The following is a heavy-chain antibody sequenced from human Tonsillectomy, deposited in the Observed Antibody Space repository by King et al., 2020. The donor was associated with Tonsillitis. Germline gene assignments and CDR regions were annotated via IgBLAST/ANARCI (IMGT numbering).Heavy chain of an antibody. CDR1: GGSISSSDHY. CDR3: ARYVSGSFDY. Sequence: QLQESGPGVVKPSETLSLTCTVSGGSISSSDHYCAWIPQPPGKGLEWIGYMYDSGTIYYNPSLKSRITISGGPSENQFSLKLSSVTAADTAVYFCARYVSGSFDYWGQGVLVTVSS. V-gene: IGHV4-39*01. D-gene: IGHD6-19*01. J-gene: IGHJ4*02. CDR2: MYDSGTI.